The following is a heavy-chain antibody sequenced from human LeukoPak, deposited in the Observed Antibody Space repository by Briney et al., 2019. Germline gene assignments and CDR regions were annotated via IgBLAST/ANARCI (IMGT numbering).Heavy chain of an antibody. Sequence: SETLSLTCTVSGGSVSGYYWTWIRQSPGKGLEWIGYIYYSGSTKYNPSLTSRVIISVDTSKNQFSLKLSSVTAADTAVYYCARLGPHNMLPRSPYHAMDVWGQGATVTVSS. CDR2: IYYSGST. D-gene: IGHD2-8*01. V-gene: IGHV4-59*08. J-gene: IGHJ6*02. CDR1: GGSVSGYY. CDR3: ARLGPHNMLPRSPYHAMDV.